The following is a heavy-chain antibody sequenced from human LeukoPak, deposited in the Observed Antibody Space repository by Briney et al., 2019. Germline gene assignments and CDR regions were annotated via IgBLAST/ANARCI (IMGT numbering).Heavy chain of an antibody. D-gene: IGHD2-2*01. CDR1: GGSISSGDYY. V-gene: IGHV4-30-4*08. J-gene: IGHJ4*02. Sequence: PSETLSLTCTVSGGSISSGDYYWSWIRQPPGKGLEWIGYIYYSGSTYYNPSLKSRVTISVDTSKNQFSLKLSSVTAADTAVYYCARLGVRVVPAAVFDYWGQGTLVTVSS. CDR3: ARLGVRVVPAAVFDY. CDR2: IYYSGST.